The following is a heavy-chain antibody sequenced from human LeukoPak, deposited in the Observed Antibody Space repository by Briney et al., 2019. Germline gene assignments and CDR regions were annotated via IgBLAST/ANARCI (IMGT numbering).Heavy chain of an antibody. V-gene: IGHV3-30*18. D-gene: IGHD1-26*01. Sequence: QSGRSLRLSCAASGFTFSSYGMHWVRQAPGKGLEWVAVISYDGSNKYYADSVKGRFTISRDNSKNTLYLQMNSLRAEDTAVYYCAKDREWGLEAMYYFDYWGQGTLVTVSS. J-gene: IGHJ4*02. CDR2: ISYDGSNK. CDR3: AKDREWGLEAMYYFDY. CDR1: GFTFSSYG.